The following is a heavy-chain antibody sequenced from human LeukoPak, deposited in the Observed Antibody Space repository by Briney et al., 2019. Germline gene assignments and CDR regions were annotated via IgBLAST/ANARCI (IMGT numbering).Heavy chain of an antibody. CDR2: IYYSGST. CDR3: ARPLGGFQRRPPGY. Sequence: SETLSLTCTVSGGSISSGDYYWSWIRQPPGKGLEWIGYIYYSGSTYYNPSLKSRVTISVDTSKNQFSLKLSSVTAADTAVYYCARPLGGFQRRPPGYWGQGTLVTVSS. CDR1: GGSISSGDYY. V-gene: IGHV4-30-4*01. J-gene: IGHJ4*02. D-gene: IGHD3-16*01.